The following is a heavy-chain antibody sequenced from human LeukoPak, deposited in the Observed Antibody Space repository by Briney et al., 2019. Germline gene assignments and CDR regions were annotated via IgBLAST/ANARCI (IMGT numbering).Heavy chain of an antibody. V-gene: IGHV4-59*01. CDR2: IYYTGST. J-gene: IGHJ4*02. D-gene: IGHD3-10*01. CDR1: GGSISTYY. CDR3: ARGEGYYYGPDY. Sequence: PSETLSLTCTVSGGSISTYYXSWIXQPPRXGLEWIGYIYYTGSTNSTLSLRTRVTISVDTSKNQFSLKLSSVTAADTAVYYCARGEGYYYGPDYWGQGTLVTVSS.